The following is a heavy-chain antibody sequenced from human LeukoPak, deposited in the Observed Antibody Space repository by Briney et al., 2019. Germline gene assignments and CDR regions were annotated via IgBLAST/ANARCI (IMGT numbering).Heavy chain of an antibody. CDR2: VSTYNADT. CDR1: GYIFTTYG. CDR3: ARDIVVVPGAPDY. V-gene: IGHV1-18*01. J-gene: IGHJ4*02. Sequence: ASVKVSCQASGYIFTTYGITWVRQAPGQGLEWMGWVSTYNADTGYAQKFQGRVTMITDTSMSTAYLELKSLRSDDTAVYYCARDIVVVPGAPDYWGQGTLVTVSS. D-gene: IGHD2-2*01.